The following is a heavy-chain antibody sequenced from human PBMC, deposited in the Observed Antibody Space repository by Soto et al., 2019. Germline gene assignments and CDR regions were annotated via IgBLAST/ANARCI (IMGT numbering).Heavy chain of an antibody. CDR2: ISSSGSTI. CDR3: ARDSNSHYDFWSGYYAHDGMDV. J-gene: IGHJ6*02. Sequence: PVGSLRLSCAASGFTFSDYYMSWIRQAPGKGLEWVSYISSSGSTIYYADSVKGRFTISRDNAKNSLYLQMNSLRAEDTAVYYCARDSNSHYDFWSGYYAHDGMDVWGQGTTVTVSS. D-gene: IGHD3-3*01. V-gene: IGHV3-11*01. CDR1: GFTFSDYY.